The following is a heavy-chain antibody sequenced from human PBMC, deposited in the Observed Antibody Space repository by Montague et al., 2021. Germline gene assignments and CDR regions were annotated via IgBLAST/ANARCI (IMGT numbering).Heavy chain of an antibody. J-gene: IGHJ6*02. V-gene: IGHV4-4*02. Sequence: SETLSLTCAVSGDSINTPNWWTWVRQFPGKGLEWIREVYHTGSTNYKPSLKSQVTLSVAKSKNQFSLKMTSVTAADTAIYYCARRGGYSARQYSGWDVWGQGSTVTVSS. CDR1: GDSINTPNW. CDR2: VYHTGST. CDR3: ARRGGYSARQYSGWDV. D-gene: IGHD2-15*01.